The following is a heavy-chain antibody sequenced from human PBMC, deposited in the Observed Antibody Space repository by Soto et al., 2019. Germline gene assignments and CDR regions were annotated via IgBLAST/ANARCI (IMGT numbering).Heavy chain of an antibody. J-gene: IGHJ4*02. CDR2: IYYSGST. Sequence: SETLSLTCTVSGGSISSGGYYWSWIRQHPGKGLEWIGYIYYSGSTYYNPSLKSRVTISVDTSKNQFSLKLSSVTAADTAVYYCARDYSNGAYFDYWGQGTLVTVSS. V-gene: IGHV4-31*03. D-gene: IGHD4-4*01. CDR1: GGSISSGGYY. CDR3: ARDYSNGAYFDY.